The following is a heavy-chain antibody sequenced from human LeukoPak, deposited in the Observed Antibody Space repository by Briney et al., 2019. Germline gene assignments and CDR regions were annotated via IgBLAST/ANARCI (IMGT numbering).Heavy chain of an antibody. CDR3: ARVEVLGASFDQ. V-gene: IGHV1-18*01. D-gene: IGHD1-26*01. J-gene: IGHJ4*02. CDR1: GYPFISHD. Sequence: ASVKVSCKVSGYPFISHDISWVRQAPGQGLEWMGWISGYNGNTNCTQKFQGRVTMTSDTSTSTAYMELRSLMFDDTAVYFCARVEVLGASFDQWGQGTLVTVSS. CDR2: ISGYNGNT.